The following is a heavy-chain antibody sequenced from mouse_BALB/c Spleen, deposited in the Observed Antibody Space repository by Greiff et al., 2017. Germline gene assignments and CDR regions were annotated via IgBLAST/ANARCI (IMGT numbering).Heavy chain of an antibody. CDR1: GFTFSSYT. J-gene: IGHJ4*01. CDR2: ISSGGGNT. V-gene: IGHV5-9*03. CDR3: ARLGSAYAMDY. Sequence: EVKVVESGGGLVKPGGSLKLSCAASGFTFSSYTMSWVRQTPEKRLEWVATISSGGGNTYYPDSVKGRFTISRDNAKNNLYLQMSSLRSEDTALYYCARLGSAYAMDYWGQGTSVTVSS.